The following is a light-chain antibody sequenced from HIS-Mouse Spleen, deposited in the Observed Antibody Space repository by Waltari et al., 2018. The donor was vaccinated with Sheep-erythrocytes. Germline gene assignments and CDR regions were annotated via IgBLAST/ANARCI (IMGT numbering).Light chain of an antibody. CDR2: QDS. Sequence: SYELTQPPSVSVSPGQTASITCSGDKLGDKYACCYKQKPGQSPVLVIYQDSKRPSGIPERFSGSNSGNTATLTISGTQAMDEADYYCQAWDSSTAVFGGGTKLTVL. V-gene: IGLV3-1*01. J-gene: IGLJ2*01. CDR3: QAWDSSTAV. CDR1: KLGDKY.